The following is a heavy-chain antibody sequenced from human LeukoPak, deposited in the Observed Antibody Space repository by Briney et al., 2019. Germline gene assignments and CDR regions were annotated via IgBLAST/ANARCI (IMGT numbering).Heavy chain of an antibody. CDR3: ARGEGTGARIGNWFDP. CDR2: ISAYNGST. V-gene: IGHV1-18*01. CDR1: GYTFNTYG. Sequence: RASVKVSCKASGYTFNTYGITWVRQAPGQGLEWMGWISAYNGSTNYAQKLQGRVTMTTDTSTSTAYMELRSLRSDDTAVYYCARGEGTGARIGNWFDPWGQGTLVTVSS. J-gene: IGHJ5*02. D-gene: IGHD1-1*01.